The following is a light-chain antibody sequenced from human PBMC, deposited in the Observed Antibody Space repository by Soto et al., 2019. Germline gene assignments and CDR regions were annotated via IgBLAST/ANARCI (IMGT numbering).Light chain of an antibody. CDR2: DAS. V-gene: IGKV3-11*01. CDR3: QQRSNWPPFT. J-gene: IGKJ3*01. CDR1: QSVSSY. Sequence: PGERATLSCRASQSVSSYLAWYQQKPGQAPRLLIYDASNRATGIPARFSGSGSGTDFTLTISSLEPEDFAVYYCQQRSNWPPFTFGPGTKVDIK.